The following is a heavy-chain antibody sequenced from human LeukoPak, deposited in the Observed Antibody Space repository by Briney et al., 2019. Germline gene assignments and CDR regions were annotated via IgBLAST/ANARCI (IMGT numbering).Heavy chain of an antibody. D-gene: IGHD2-2*01. CDR3: AREFEGVVVPAALDY. CDR2: ISSDGSEK. Sequence: PGGSLRLSCAASRFTFSSYTLHWVRQAPGEGLEWVAVISSDGSEKYYADSVKGRFTISRDNSKNTLYLQMNSLRAEDTAVYYCAREFEGVVVPAALDYWGQGTLVTVSS. V-gene: IGHV3-30-3*01. CDR1: RFTFSSYT. J-gene: IGHJ4*02.